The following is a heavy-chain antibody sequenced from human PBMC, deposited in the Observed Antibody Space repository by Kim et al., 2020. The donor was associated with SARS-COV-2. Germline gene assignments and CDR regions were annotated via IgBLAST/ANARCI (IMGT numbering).Heavy chain of an antibody. J-gene: IGHJ6*02. Sequence: RVTISVDTSKNQFSLKLSSVTAADTAVYYCARAYSSSWYGINYYYYGMDVWGQGTTVTVSS. V-gene: IGHV4-59*01. CDR3: ARAYSSSWYGINYYYYGMDV. D-gene: IGHD6-13*01.